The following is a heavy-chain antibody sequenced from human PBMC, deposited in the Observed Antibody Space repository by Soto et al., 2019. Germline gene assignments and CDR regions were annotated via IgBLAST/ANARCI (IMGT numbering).Heavy chain of an antibody. Sequence: QVQLVESGGGVVQPGRSLRLSCAASGFTFSSYGMHWVRQAPGKGLEWVAVISYDGSNKYYADSVKGRFTISRDNSKNTLYQQMNSLRAEDTAVYYCAKGVEYWGQGTLVTVSS. V-gene: IGHV3-30*18. D-gene: IGHD1-1*01. CDR2: ISYDGSNK. J-gene: IGHJ4*02. CDR3: AKGVEY. CDR1: GFTFSSYG.